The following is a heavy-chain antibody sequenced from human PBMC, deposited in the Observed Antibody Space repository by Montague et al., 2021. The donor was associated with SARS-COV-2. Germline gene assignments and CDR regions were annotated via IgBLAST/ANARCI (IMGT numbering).Heavy chain of an antibody. J-gene: IGHJ3*02. V-gene: IGHV4-39*01. CDR3: ARFPTSYCYDSKAAPATPDAFDI. CDR2: IYYSGST. CDR1: GGSISSSSYY. D-gene: IGHD3-22*01. Sequence: SETLSLTCTVSGGSISSSSYYWGWIRQPPGKGLEWIGSIYYSGSTYYNPSLKSRVTISVDTSKNQFSLKLSSVTAADTAVYYGARFPTSYCYDSKAAPATPDAFDIWGQGTMVTVSS.